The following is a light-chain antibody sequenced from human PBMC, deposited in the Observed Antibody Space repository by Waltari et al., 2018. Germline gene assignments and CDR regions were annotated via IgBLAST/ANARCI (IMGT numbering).Light chain of an antibody. CDR1: QSVLYSSNNKNY. J-gene: IGKJ2*01. CDR2: WAS. CDR3: QQYYSTPYT. V-gene: IGKV4-1*01. Sequence: DIVMTQSPDSLAVSLGERATINCKSSQSVLYSSNNKNYLAWYQQKPGQSPKLLIYWASIRESGVPDRFSGSESGTDFTHTISSLQAEDVAVYYCQQYYSTPYTFGQGTKLEIK.